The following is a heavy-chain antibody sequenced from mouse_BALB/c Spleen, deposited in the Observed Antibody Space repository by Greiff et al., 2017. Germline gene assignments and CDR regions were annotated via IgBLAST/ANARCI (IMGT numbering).Heavy chain of an antibody. CDR3: ARKEGDGYFDY. CDR2: IYPGNVNT. V-gene: IGHV1S56*01. D-gene: IGHD2-3*01. J-gene: IGHJ2*01. CDR1: GYTFTSYY. Sequence: VQLKESGPELVKPGASVRISCKASGYTFTSYYIHWVKQRPGQGLEWIGWIYPGNVNTKYNEKFKGKATLTADKSSSTAYMQLSSLTSEDSAVYFCARKEGDGYFDYWGQGTTLTVSS.